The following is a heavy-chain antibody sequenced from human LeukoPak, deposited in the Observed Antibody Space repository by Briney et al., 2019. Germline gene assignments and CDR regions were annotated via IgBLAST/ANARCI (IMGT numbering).Heavy chain of an antibody. D-gene: IGHD1-26*01. Sequence: GGSLRLSCAASGFTFSAFWMHWVRQAPGKGLVWVSRINSDDSRTTYADSVKGRFTISRDNAKNTLYLQMNSLRAEDTAVYYCEATGVDGYWGQGTLVTVSS. CDR1: GFTFSAFW. V-gene: IGHV3-74*01. J-gene: IGHJ4*02. CDR3: EATGVDGY. CDR2: INSDDSRT.